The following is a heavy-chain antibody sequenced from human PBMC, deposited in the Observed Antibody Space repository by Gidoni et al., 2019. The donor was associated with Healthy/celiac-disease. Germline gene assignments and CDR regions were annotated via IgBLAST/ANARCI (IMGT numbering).Heavy chain of an antibody. CDR2: FYYSGST. J-gene: IGHJ4*02. CDR1: GAALTSYD. Sequence: QVQLQESGPGLVKPSETLSLTCTVSGAALTSYDWSWIRQPPGKGLEWIGYFYYSGSTNYNPSLKSRVTISVDTSKNQFSLKLSSVTAADTAVYYCARSSSSSGLGGFDYWGQGTLVTVSS. V-gene: IGHV4-59*01. D-gene: IGHD6-6*01. CDR3: ARSSSSSGLGGFDY.